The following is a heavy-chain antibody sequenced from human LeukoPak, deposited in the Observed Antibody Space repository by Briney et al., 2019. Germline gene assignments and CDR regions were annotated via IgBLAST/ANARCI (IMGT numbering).Heavy chain of an antibody. J-gene: IGHJ6*03. CDR3: VRRIVGATPYYYYYMDV. CDR2: ISAYNGNT. D-gene: IGHD1-26*01. Sequence: ASVKVSCKASGYTFTSYGISWVRQAPGQGLEWMGWISAYNGNTNYAQKLQGRVTMTTDTSTSTAYMELRSLRSDDTAVYYCVRRIVGATPYYYYYMDVWGKGTTVTVSS. CDR1: GYTFTSYG. V-gene: IGHV1-18*01.